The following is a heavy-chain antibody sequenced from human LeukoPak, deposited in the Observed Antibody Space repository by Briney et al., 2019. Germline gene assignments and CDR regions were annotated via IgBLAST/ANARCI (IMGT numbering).Heavy chain of an antibody. CDR3: ARVLLWFGESPAYFDY. CDR2: ISAYNGNT. J-gene: IGHJ4*02. D-gene: IGHD3-10*01. CDR1: GYTFTSYG. Sequence: ASVKVSCKASGYTFTSYGISWVLQAPGQGLEWMGWISAYNGNTNYAQKLQGRVTMTTDTSTSTAYMELRSLRSDDTAVYYCARVLLWFGESPAYFDYWGQGTLVTVSS. V-gene: IGHV1-18*01.